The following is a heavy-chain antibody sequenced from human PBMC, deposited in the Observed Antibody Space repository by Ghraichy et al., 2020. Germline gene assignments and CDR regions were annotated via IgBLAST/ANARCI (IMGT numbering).Heavy chain of an antibody. Sequence: SETLSLTCTVSGGSIRSSTYYWGWIRQPPGKGLEWIGSIHYSGSTYYNPSLKSRVTISVDTSKNQFSLRLTSVTAADTAVYYCAIPTGSSSVGYWGQGTLVTVSS. V-gene: IGHV4-39*01. J-gene: IGHJ4*02. CDR1: GGSIRSSTYY. CDR3: AIPTGSSSVGY. CDR2: IHYSGST. D-gene: IGHD6-6*01.